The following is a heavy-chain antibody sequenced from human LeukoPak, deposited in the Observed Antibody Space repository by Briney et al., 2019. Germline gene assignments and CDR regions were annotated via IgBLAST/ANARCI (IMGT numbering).Heavy chain of an antibody. CDR1: GFTFNSYW. Sequence: GGSLRLSCAASGFTFNSYWMNWVRQAPGKGLEWVANIKQDGSEKYYVDSVKGRFTISRDNAENSLYLQMNSLRAEDTAVYYCATSRPFDYWGLGTLVTVSS. J-gene: IGHJ4*02. CDR2: IKQDGSEK. D-gene: IGHD2/OR15-2a*01. CDR3: ATSRPFDY. V-gene: IGHV3-7*01.